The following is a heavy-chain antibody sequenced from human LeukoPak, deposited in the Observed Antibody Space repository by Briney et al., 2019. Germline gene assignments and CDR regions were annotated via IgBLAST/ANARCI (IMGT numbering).Heavy chain of an antibody. CDR2: IYYSGST. D-gene: IGHD1-26*01. CDR1: GGSISSYY. J-gene: IGHJ3*02. V-gene: IGHV4-59*01. Sequence: SETLSLTCTVSGGSISSYYWSWIRQPPGKGLEWIGYIYYSGSTNYNPSLKSRVTISVDTSKNQFSLKLSSVTAADTAVYYCAREGGATTVSRAAFDIWGQGTMVTVSS. CDR3: AREGGATTVSRAAFDI.